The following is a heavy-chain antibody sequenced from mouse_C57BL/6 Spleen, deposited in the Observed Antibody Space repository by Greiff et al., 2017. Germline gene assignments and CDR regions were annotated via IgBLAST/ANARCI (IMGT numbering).Heavy chain of an antibody. CDR1: GFNIKDYY. V-gene: IGHV14-2*01. CDR3: ARRNSNYGYYYAMDY. Sequence: EVKLMESGAELVKPGASVKLSCTASGFNIKDYYMHWVKQRTEQGLEWIGRIDPEDGETKYAPKFQGKATITADTSSNTAYLQLSSLTSEDTAVYYCARRNSNYGYYYAMDYWGQGTSVTVSS. CDR2: IDPEDGET. J-gene: IGHJ4*01. D-gene: IGHD2-5*01.